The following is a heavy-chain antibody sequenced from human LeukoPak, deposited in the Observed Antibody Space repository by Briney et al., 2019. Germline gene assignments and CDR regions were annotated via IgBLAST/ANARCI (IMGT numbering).Heavy chain of an antibody. J-gene: IGHJ4*02. CDR3: ARLTTAAAGSNFDY. Sequence: PSETLSLTCTVSGGSISSSSYYWGWIRQPPGKGLEWIGSIYYSGSTYYNPSLKSRVTISVDTSKNQFSLKMSSVTAADTAMYHCARLTTAAAGSNFDYWGQGTLVTVSS. CDR1: GGSISSSSYY. CDR2: IYYSGST. V-gene: IGHV4-39*07. D-gene: IGHD6-13*01.